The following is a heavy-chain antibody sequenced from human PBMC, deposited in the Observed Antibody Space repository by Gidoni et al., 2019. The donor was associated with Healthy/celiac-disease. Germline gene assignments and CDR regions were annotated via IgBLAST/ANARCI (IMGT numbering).Heavy chain of an antibody. CDR3: ARPNTVVTLRAAFDI. D-gene: IGHD2-21*02. CDR2: INAGNGNT. J-gene: IGHJ3*02. CDR1: GYTFTSYA. Sequence: QVQLVQSGAEVKKPGASVKVSCKASGYTFTSYAMHWVRQAPGQRLEWMGWINAGNGNTKDSQKFQGRVTITRDTAASTAYMELSSLRSEDTAVYYCARPNTVVTLRAAFDIWGQGTMVTVSS. V-gene: IGHV1-3*01.